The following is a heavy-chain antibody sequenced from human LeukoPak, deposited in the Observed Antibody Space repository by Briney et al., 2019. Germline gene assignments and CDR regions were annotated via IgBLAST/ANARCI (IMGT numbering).Heavy chain of an antibody. Sequence: GGSLRLSCAASGFTFSSYAMSWVRQAPGKGLEWVSAISGSGGRTYYADSVKGRFTISRDNSKNTLYLQMNSLRAEDTAVYYCAKGSNYYDSSGHYWGQGTLITVSS. CDR2: ISGSGGRT. D-gene: IGHD3-22*01. CDR1: GFTFSSYA. J-gene: IGHJ4*02. CDR3: AKGSNYYDSSGHY. V-gene: IGHV3-23*01.